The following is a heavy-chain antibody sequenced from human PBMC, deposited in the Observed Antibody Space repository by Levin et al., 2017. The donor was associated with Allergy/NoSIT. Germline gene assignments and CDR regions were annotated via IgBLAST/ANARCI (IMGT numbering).Heavy chain of an antibody. D-gene: IGHD5/OR15-5a*01. V-gene: IGHV4-39*01. Sequence: SETLSRTCTVSGGSIGGSSFYWGWIRQPPGKGREGSGRSYERGRTDYNPALKSRITISVDTSKNQFSLSLSSVTAADTAVYYCASRTCRDWGQGTLVTVSS. CDR1: GGSIGGSSFY. J-gene: IGHJ4*02. CDR3: ASRTCRD. CDR2: SYERGRT.